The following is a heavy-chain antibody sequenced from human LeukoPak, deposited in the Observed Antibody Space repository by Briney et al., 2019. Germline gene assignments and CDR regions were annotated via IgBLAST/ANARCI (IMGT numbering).Heavy chain of an antibody. CDR3: ARGGSYLSAFDI. V-gene: IGHV3-53*01. CDR2: IYSGGST. J-gene: IGHJ3*02. D-gene: IGHD1-26*01. Sequence: GGSLRLSCAASGFTFSSYTMNWVRQAPGKGLEWVSIIYSGGSTFYADSVKGRFTISRDNSKNTLYLQMNSLRAEDTAVYYCARGGSYLSAFDIWGQGTMVTVSS. CDR1: GFTFSSYT.